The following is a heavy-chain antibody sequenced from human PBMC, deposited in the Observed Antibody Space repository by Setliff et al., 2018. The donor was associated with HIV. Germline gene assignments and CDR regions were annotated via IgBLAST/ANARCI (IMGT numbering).Heavy chain of an antibody. D-gene: IGHD6-13*01. V-gene: IGHV4-59*08. J-gene: IGHJ6*03. CDR1: SGSINSDY. Sequence: SETLSLTCTVSSGSINSDYWSWIRQPPGKGLEWMGYIYYSGSTNYNPSLKSRVTMSIDTSRNQFSLKLTSVTAADTAVYYCARTTSLFPGMAAAQPWYYYYDMDVWGKGTTFTVSS. CDR2: IYYSGST. CDR3: ARTTSLFPGMAAAQPWYYYYDMDV.